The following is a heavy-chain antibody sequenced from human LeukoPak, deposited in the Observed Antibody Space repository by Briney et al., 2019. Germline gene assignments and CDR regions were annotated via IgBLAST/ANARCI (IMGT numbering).Heavy chain of an antibody. J-gene: IGHJ4*02. V-gene: IGHV3-66*01. Sequence: GGSLRLSCAAPGFTVSSNYMNWVRQAPGKGLEWVSVIYSGGSTYYADSVKGRFTISRDNSKNTLYLQMNSLRAEDTAVYYCARERAADYYFDYWGQGTLVTVSS. D-gene: IGHD6-13*01. CDR1: GFTVSSNY. CDR3: ARERAADYYFDY. CDR2: IYSGGST.